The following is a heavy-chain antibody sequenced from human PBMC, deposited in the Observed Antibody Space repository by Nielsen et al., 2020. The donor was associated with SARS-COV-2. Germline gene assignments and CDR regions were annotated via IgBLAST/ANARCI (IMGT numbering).Heavy chain of an antibody. CDR1: GFTFSDYY. V-gene: IGHV3-66*01. D-gene: IGHD7-27*01. CDR3: ARDNWGRMDV. Sequence: GESLKIFCAASGFTFSDYYMSWIRQAPGKGLDWVSVIYTDGSTSHADSVKGRFTISRDNSKNTLYLQMNSLRAEDTAVYYCARDNWGRMDVWGQGTTVTVSS. CDR2: IYTDGST. J-gene: IGHJ6*02.